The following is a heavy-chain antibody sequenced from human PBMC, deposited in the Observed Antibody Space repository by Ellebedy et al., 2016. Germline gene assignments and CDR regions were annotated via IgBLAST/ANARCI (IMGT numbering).Heavy chain of an antibody. CDR1: GGSFSGYY. D-gene: IGHD4-17*01. CDR3: ARAHHYGDYVVDY. V-gene: IGHV4-34*01. Sequence: SETLSLTXAVYGGSFSGYYWSWIRQPPGKGLEWIGEINHSGSTNYNPSLKSRVTISVDTSKNQFSLKLSSVTAADTAVYYCARAHHYGDYVVDYWGQGTLVTVSS. CDR2: INHSGST. J-gene: IGHJ4*02.